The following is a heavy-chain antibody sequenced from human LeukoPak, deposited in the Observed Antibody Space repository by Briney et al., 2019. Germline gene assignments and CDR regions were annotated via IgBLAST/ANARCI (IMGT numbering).Heavy chain of an antibody. Sequence: GGSLRLSCTASGFTFSSYAFHWVRQPPGKGLEWVAIISYDGGFKYYTDSVKGRFTISRDNSKNTLYLQMNSLRAEDTAVYHCARSPYYDSSTYQDFWGQGTLVTVSS. CDR3: ARSPYYDSSTYQDF. CDR1: GFTFSSYA. V-gene: IGHV3-30-3*01. D-gene: IGHD3-22*01. CDR2: ISYDGGFK. J-gene: IGHJ4*02.